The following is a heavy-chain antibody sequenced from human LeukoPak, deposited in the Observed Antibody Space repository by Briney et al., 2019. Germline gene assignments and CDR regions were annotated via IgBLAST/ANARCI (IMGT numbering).Heavy chain of an antibody. V-gene: IGHV3-7*03. CDR1: GFTFSSFW. Sequence: GGSLRLSCAASGFTFSSFWMSWVRQAPGKGPEWVASIKQDGSEKYYVGSVEGRFTISRDNSKNSLYLQMNSLRAEDTAVYYCAKETVVPAAPFDYWGQGTLVTVSS. CDR2: IKQDGSEK. CDR3: AKETVVPAAPFDY. J-gene: IGHJ4*02. D-gene: IGHD2-2*01.